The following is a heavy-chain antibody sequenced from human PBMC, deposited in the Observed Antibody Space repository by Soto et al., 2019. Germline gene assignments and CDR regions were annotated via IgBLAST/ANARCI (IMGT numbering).Heavy chain of an antibody. D-gene: IGHD1-20*01. Sequence: ASVKVSCKASGYSISAYYIHWVRQAPGQGLEWMGWIDPKNGGTVSAQKFQGRLTMTRDTSISTVYMNLSGLKSDDTALYYCGRHNSGIFPYLGQGRLVTVSS. J-gene: IGHJ4*02. CDR3: GRHNSGIFPY. CDR2: IDPKNGGT. V-gene: IGHV1-2*02. CDR1: GYSISAYY.